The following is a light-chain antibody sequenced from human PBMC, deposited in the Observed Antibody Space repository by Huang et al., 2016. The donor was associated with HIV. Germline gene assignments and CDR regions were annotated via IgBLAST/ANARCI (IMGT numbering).Light chain of an antibody. J-gene: IGKJ3*01. V-gene: IGKV4-1*01. CDR2: LAA. Sequence: DIVMTQSPDSLAVSLDERATINCKSSQSLLYRSHNKNYLAWYQQKQGQPTKLIIYLAATRDAGVPDRFSGSGAGTDCTLTINNLQAEDVAVYYCQQDYSAPFTFGPGTKVNIK. CDR3: QQDYSAPFT. CDR1: QSLLYRSHNKNY.